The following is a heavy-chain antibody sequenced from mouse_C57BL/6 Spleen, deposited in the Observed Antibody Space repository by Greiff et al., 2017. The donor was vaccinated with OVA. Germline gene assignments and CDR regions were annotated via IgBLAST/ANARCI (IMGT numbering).Heavy chain of an antibody. CDR3: ARYDGYYWYFDV. Sequence: EVQGVESGPELVKPGASVKIPCKASGYTFTDYNMDWVKQSHGKSLEWIGDINPNNGGTIYNQKFKGKATLTVDKSSSTAYMELRSLTSEDTAVYYCARYDGYYWYFDVWGTGTTVTVSS. D-gene: IGHD2-2*01. V-gene: IGHV1-18*01. J-gene: IGHJ1*03. CDR1: GYTFTDYN. CDR2: INPNNGGT.